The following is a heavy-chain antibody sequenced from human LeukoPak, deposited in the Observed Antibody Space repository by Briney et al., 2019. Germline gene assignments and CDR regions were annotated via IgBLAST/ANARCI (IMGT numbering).Heavy chain of an antibody. D-gene: IGHD6-19*01. J-gene: IGHJ4*02. Sequence: SETLSLTCAVYGGSFSGYYWSWIRQPPGKGLEWIGEINHSGSTNYNPSLKSQVTISVATSKNKFSMKLSSVTAADTAVYYCARGRRTAVAGTIFDYWGQGTLVTVSS. V-gene: IGHV4-34*01. CDR3: ARGRRTAVAGTIFDY. CDR2: INHSGST. CDR1: GGSFSGYY.